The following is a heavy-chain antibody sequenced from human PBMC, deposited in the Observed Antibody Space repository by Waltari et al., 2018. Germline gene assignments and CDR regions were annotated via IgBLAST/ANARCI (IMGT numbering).Heavy chain of an antibody. J-gene: IGHJ6*02. CDR1: GFTFSSYG. Sequence: QVQLVESGGGVVKPGRSLRLSCAASGFTFSSYGMHWVRQAPGKGLEWVAVISYDGSNKYYADSVKGRFTISRDNSKNTLYLQMNSLRAEDTAVYYCAKSYYGSGSYSFYYYYGMDVWGQGP. CDR3: AKSYYGSGSYSFYYYYGMDV. D-gene: IGHD3-10*01. V-gene: IGHV3-30*18. CDR2: ISYDGSNK.